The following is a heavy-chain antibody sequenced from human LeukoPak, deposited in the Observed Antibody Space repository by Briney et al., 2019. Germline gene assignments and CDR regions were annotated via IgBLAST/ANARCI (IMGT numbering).Heavy chain of an antibody. CDR3: VGDRIPGPPDYFDY. J-gene: IGHJ4*02. Sequence: GGSLRLSCAASGFTFSTLTMYWVRQAPGKGLEGGAVISHEGSIQYYADSVRGRFTISRDNSKKTVSLQMNSLRGEDTAVYFCVGDRIPGPPDYFDYWGQGTLVTVSS. CDR1: GFTFSTLT. CDR2: ISHEGSIQ. V-gene: IGHV3-30-3*01. D-gene: IGHD1-14*01.